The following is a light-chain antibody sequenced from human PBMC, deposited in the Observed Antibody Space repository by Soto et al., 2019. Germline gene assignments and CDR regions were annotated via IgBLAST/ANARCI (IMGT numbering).Light chain of an antibody. CDR2: AAS. V-gene: IGKV1-39*01. CDR3: QQSYNAPRT. CDR1: QSISNY. J-gene: IGKJ1*01. Sequence: DIQMTQSPYSLSASVGDRVTITCRASQSISNYLNWYQQKPGKAPRLLIHAASSLQSGVPSRFSGSGSGTDFTLTIRRLQPEDFAIYYCQQSYNAPRTFGPGTKVEIK.